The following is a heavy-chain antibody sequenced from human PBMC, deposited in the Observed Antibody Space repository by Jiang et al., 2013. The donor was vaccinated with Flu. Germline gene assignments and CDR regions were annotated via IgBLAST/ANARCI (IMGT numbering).Heavy chain of an antibody. D-gene: IGHD3-10*01. CDR1: GFTFSSYA. J-gene: IGHJ4*02. V-gene: IGHV3-23*04. CDR2: ISGSGGST. CDR3: ARDGPLMVRGVPRFDY. Sequence: EVQLVESGGGLVQPGGSLRLSCAASGFTFSSYAMSWVRQAPGKGLEWVSAISGSGGSTYYADSVKGRFTISRDNSKNTLYLQMNSLRAEDTAVYYCARDGPLMVRGVPRFDYWGQGTLVTVSS.